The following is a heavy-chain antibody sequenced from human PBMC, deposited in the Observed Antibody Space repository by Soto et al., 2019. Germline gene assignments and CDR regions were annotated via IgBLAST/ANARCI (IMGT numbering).Heavy chain of an antibody. CDR3: TRSRLRGGYNL. CDR2: INHSGST. V-gene: IGHV4-34*01. D-gene: IGHD5-12*01. J-gene: IGHJ4*02. Sequence: QVQLQQWGAGLLKPSETLSLTCAVYGGSFSGYYWIWIRQPPGRGLEWIGEINHSGSTNYSPSLKSRVTMSIDTSKNQFSLNLSSVTAADTAVYYCTRSRLRGGYNLWGQGTLVTVSS. CDR1: GGSFSGYY.